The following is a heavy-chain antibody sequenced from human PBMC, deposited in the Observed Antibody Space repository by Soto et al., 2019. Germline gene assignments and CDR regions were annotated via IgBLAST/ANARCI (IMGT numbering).Heavy chain of an antibody. D-gene: IGHD2-2*01. CDR3: ARDSDIVVVPAAYYYYYMDV. CDR2: ISSSSSTI. CDR1: GFTFSSYS. Sequence: GGSLRLSCAASGFTFSSYSMNWVRQAPGKGLEWFSYISSSSSTIYYADSVKGRFTISRDNAKNSLYLQMNSLRAEDTAVYYCARDSDIVVVPAAYYYYYMDVWGKGTTVTVSS. V-gene: IGHV3-48*01. J-gene: IGHJ6*03.